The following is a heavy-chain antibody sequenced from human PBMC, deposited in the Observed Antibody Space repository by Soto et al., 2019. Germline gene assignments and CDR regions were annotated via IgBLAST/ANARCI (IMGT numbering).Heavy chain of an antibody. V-gene: IGHV4-31*03. J-gene: IGHJ5*02. Sequence: PSETLSLTCTVSGGSICGGVYSWSWIRQHPGRGLERIGYIYYNGNTYYNPSLKSRVTVSVDTSKNQFSLNVRSVTAADTAVYYWARCCPVVIPVPRFDPWGQGTLVTGSS. CDR2: IYYNGNT. D-gene: IGHD2-15*01. CDR3: ARCCPVVIPVPRFDP. CDR1: GGSICGGVYS.